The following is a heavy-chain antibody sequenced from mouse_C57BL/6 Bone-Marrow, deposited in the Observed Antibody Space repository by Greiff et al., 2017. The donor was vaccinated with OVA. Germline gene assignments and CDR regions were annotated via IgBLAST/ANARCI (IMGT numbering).Heavy chain of an antibody. CDR1: GFSFNTYA. Sequence: EVQLVESGGGLVQPKGSLKLSCAASGFSFNTYAMNWVRQAPGKGLEWVARIRSKSNNYATYYADSVKDRFTISRDDSESMLYLQMNNLKTEDTAMYYCVRHDYDAGSYYAMDYWGQGTSVTVSS. CDR3: VRHDYDAGSYYAMDY. V-gene: IGHV10-1*01. D-gene: IGHD2-4*01. CDR2: IRSKSNNYAT. J-gene: IGHJ4*01.